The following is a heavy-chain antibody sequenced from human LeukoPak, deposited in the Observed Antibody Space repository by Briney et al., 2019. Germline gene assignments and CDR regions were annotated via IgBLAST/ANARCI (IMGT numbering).Heavy chain of an antibody. Sequence: GASVKVSCKASGYTFTSYAMNWVRQAPGQGLEWMGWINTNTGNPTYAQGFTGRFVFSLDTSASTAYLQISSLKAEDTAVYYCAREGGLYSSSSSWGLFGYWGQGTLVTVSS. CDR1: GYTFTSYA. CDR2: INTNTGNP. V-gene: IGHV7-4-1*02. J-gene: IGHJ4*02. CDR3: AREGGLYSSSSSWGLFGY. D-gene: IGHD6-6*01.